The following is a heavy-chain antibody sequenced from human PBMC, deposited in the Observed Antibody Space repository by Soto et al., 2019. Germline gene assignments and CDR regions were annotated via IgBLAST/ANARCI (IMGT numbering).Heavy chain of an antibody. V-gene: IGHV3-30*04. CDR2: ISYDGRDE. CDR3: AKGRGYSVYFNGETDS. Sequence: QVQLVESGGGVVQPGRSLRLSCAASGFTFSSYAVQWVRQAPGKGLEWVAIISYDGRDEDYADSVKGRFTISRDNSRSTLYLQMNSLRPEDTAVYYCAKGRGYSVYFNGETDSWGQGILVTVSS. D-gene: IGHD5-12*01. CDR1: GFTFSSYA. J-gene: IGHJ4*02.